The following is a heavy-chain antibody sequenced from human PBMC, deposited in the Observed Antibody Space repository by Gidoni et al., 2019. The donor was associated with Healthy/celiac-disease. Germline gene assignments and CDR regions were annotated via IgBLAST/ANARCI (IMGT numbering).Heavy chain of an antibody. V-gene: IGHV3-30*19. Sequence: QLVESGRGVVQPGRSLRLSCAASGFTFRSYGIHWVRQARGKGLEWGAVISYDGRNKYYANSVKGRFTISRDNSKNTLYLQMNSRRAEDTALYYCARGFSSGWYGAFDIWGQGTMVTVSS. D-gene: IGHD6-19*01. J-gene: IGHJ3*02. CDR3: ARGFSSGWYGAFDI. CDR2: ISYDGRNK. CDR1: GFTFRSYG.